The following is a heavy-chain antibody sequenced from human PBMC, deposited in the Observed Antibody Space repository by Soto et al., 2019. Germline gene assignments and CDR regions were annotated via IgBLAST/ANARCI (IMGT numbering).Heavy chain of an antibody. D-gene: IGHD1-20*01. Sequence: SETLSLTCAVYGGSFSGYYWSWIRQPPGKGLEWIGEINHSGSTNYNPSLKSRVTISVDTSKNQFSLKLSSVTAADTAVYYCARGVDNWNLRGRPFDYWGQGTLVTVSS. CDR1: GGSFSGYY. J-gene: IGHJ4*02. CDR2: INHSGST. CDR3: ARGVDNWNLRGRPFDY. V-gene: IGHV4-34*01.